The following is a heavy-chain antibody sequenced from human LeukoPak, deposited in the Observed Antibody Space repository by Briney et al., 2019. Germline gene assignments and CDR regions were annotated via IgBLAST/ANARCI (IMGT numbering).Heavy chain of an antibody. CDR2: ISYDGSNK. V-gene: IGHV3-30-3*01. CDR1: GFTYSSYA. CDR3: ARTRDDAFDI. Sequence: GGSLRLSCAASGFTYSSYAMHWVRQAPGKGLEWVAVISYDGSNKYYADSVKGRFTISRDNSKNTLYLQMNSLRAEDTAVYYCARTRDDAFDIWGQGTMVTVSS. J-gene: IGHJ3*02.